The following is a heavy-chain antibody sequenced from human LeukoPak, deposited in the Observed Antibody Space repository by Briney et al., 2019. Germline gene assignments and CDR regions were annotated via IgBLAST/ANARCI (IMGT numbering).Heavy chain of an antibody. CDR1: GGSISNYY. J-gene: IGHJ4*02. Sequence: SETLSLTCTVSGGSISNYYWSWIRQPPGKGLEWIGYIYYSGSTNYNPSLKSRVTISVDTSKNQFSLKLSSVTAADTAVYYCARGSGYYPDYWGQGTLVTVSS. CDR3: ARGSGYYPDY. V-gene: IGHV4-59*08. CDR2: IYYSGST. D-gene: IGHD3-22*01.